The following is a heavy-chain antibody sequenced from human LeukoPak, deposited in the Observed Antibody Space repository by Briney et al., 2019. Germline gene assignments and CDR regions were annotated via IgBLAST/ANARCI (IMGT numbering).Heavy chain of an antibody. CDR1: GYTFTGYY. J-gene: IGHJ4*02. CDR3: ARTLYIASAPGGFDY. Sequence: ASVKVSCKASGYTFTGYYIHWVRQAPGQGLEWLGWINPNSGGTNYAQKFQGRVTMTRDTSTGTVYMEVNALRSDDTAVYYCARTLYIASAPGGFDYWGQGTLVTVSS. V-gene: IGHV1-2*02. CDR2: INPNSGGT. D-gene: IGHD3-16*01.